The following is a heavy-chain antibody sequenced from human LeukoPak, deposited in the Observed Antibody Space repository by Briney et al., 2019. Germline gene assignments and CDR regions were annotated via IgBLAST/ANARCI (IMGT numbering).Heavy chain of an antibody. CDR2: ISYDGSNK. Sequence: GGSLRLSCAASGFTFSSYAMHWVRQAPGKGLEWVAVISYDGSNKYYADSVKGRFTISRDNSKNTLYLQMNSLRAEDTAVCYCARPFTYYDILTGYPDYWGQGTLVTVSS. CDR3: ARPFTYYDILTGYPDY. J-gene: IGHJ4*02. CDR1: GFTFSSYA. V-gene: IGHV3-30*01. D-gene: IGHD3-9*01.